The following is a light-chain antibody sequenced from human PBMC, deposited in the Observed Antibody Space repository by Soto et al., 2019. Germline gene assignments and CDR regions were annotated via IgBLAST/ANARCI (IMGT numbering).Light chain of an antibody. CDR1: QIISSW. V-gene: IGKV1-5*03. CDR3: QQYNSYSRT. J-gene: IGKJ1*01. Sequence: DIQMTQSPSTLSASVGDRVTITCRASQIISSWLAWYQQKPGKAPNLLIYKASSLESGVPSRFSGSGSGTEFTLTISRLQPYDFATYDCQQYNSYSRTFGQGAKVEIK. CDR2: KAS.